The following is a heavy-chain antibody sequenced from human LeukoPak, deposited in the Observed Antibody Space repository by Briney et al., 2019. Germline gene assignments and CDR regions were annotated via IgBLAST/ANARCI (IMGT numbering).Heavy chain of an antibody. Sequence: PSETLSLTCTVPGGSISSGDYYWSWIRQPPGKGLEWIGYIYYSGSTNYNPSLKSRVTISVDTSKNQFSLKLSSVTAADTAVYYCARGAGRSSTSRNAFDIWGQGTMVSVSS. CDR1: GGSISSGDYY. CDR3: ARGAGRSSTSRNAFDI. V-gene: IGHV4-61*08. J-gene: IGHJ3*02. D-gene: IGHD2-2*01. CDR2: IYYSGST.